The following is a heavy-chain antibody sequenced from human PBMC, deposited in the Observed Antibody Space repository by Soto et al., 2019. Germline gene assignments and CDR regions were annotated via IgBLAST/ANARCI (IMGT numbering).Heavy chain of an antibody. CDR1: GFTFSDHY. V-gene: IGHV3-72*01. CDR2: IRNRPNSYTT. CDR3: VRDSGRGFYFDY. Sequence: GGYLRLSCAASGFTFSDHYMDWVRQAPGKGLEWVGRIRNRPNSYTTQYAASVKGRFAVLRDDSENLVYLQMNDLKTEDTAVYYCVRDSGRGFYFDYWGQGAQVTVPS. J-gene: IGHJ4*02. D-gene: IGHD3-10*01.